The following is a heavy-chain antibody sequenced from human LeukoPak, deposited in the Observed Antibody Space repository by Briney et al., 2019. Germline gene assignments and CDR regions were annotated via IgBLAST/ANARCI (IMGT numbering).Heavy chain of an antibody. Sequence: NPSETLSLTCTVSGGSISSGDYYWSWIRQPPGKGLEWIGYIYYSGSTYYNPSLKSRVTISVDTSKNQFSLKLSSVTAADTAVYYCARDIGDSGFDYWGQGTLVTVSS. CDR1: GGSISSGDYY. D-gene: IGHD4-17*01. V-gene: IGHV4-31*03. CDR3: ARDIGDSGFDY. J-gene: IGHJ4*02. CDR2: IYYSGST.